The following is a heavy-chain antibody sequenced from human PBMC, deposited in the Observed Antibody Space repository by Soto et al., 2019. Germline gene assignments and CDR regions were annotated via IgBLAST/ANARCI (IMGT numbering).Heavy chain of an antibody. CDR3: ARDKGSGYYHDAFDI. D-gene: IGHD3-22*01. V-gene: IGHV4-59*01. J-gene: IGHJ3*02. CDR2: IYYSGST. CDR1: ASSISSYY. Sequence: PSETLSLTCTASASSISSYYSIWIRQPPGKGLEWIGYIYYSGSTNYNPSLKSRVTISVDTSKNQFSLKLSSVTAADTAVYYCARDKGSGYYHDAFDIWGQGIMVTVSS.